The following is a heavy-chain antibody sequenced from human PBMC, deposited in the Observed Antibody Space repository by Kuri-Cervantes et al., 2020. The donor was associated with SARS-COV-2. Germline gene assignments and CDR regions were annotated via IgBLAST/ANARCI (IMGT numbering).Heavy chain of an antibody. Sequence: GGSLRLSCAASGFTFSSYDMHWVRQATGKGLEWVSAIGTAGDPYYPGSVKGRFTISRENAKNSLYLQMNSLRAGDTAVYYCARDQGLYSSSSHPEGYYYGMDVWGQGTTVTVSS. J-gene: IGHJ6*02. CDR1: GFTFSSYD. CDR2: IGTAGDP. D-gene: IGHD6-6*01. CDR3: ARDQGLYSSSSHPEGYYYGMDV. V-gene: IGHV3-13*05.